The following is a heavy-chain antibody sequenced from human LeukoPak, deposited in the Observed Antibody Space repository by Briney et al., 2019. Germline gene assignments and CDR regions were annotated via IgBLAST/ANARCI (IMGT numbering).Heavy chain of an antibody. J-gene: IGHJ5*02. CDR1: GGSFSGYY. CDR3: ARGVYYYDSSGSWFDP. CDR2: INHSGST. Sequence: MPLETLSLTCAVYGGSFSGYYWSWIRQPPGKGLEWIGEINHSGSTNYNPSLKSRVTISVDTSKNQFSLKPSSVTAADTAVYYCARGVYYYDSSGSWFDPWGQGTLVTVSS. D-gene: IGHD3-22*01. V-gene: IGHV4-34*01.